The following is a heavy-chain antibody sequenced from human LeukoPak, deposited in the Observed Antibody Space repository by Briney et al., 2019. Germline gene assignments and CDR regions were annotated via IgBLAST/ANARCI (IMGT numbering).Heavy chain of an antibody. CDR1: GGTFSSYA. J-gene: IGHJ6*02. CDR2: IIPILGIA. Sequence: ASVKVSCKASGGTFSSYAISWVRQAPGQGLEWMGRIIPILGIANYAQKFQGRVTITADKSTSTAYMELSSLRSEDTAVYYCARGVDYYYYYYGMDVWGQGTTVTVSS. V-gene: IGHV1-69*04. CDR3: ARGVDYYYYYYGMDV. D-gene: IGHD5-12*01.